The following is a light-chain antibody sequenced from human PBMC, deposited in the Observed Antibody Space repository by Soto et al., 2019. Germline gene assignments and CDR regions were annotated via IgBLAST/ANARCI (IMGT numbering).Light chain of an antibody. Sequence: DIQMTQSPSTLSASVGDRVTITCRASESIRTWLAWYQHKPGKAPKFLIYDASSLQSGVPSRFSGSGSGTEFTLTICSLQPDDFATYYCQQANNFPRTFGGGTKVDIK. J-gene: IGKJ4*02. CDR2: DAS. CDR3: QQANNFPRT. CDR1: ESIRTW. V-gene: IGKV1-5*01.